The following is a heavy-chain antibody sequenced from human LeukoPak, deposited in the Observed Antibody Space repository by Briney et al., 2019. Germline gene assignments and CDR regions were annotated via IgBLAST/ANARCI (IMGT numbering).Heavy chain of an antibody. V-gene: IGHV3-30*04. D-gene: IGHD3-10*01. CDR3: AKEARGRGSGSYYKRFDP. J-gene: IGHJ5*02. Sequence: GGSLRLSCAASGFTFSTYPIHWVRQAPGKGLEWVAVIADDGKDKHYVESVKGRFTISRDNSKNTLYLQMNSLRAEDTAVYYCAKEARGRGSGSYYKRFDPWGQGTLVTVSS. CDR2: IADDGKDK. CDR1: GFTFSTYP.